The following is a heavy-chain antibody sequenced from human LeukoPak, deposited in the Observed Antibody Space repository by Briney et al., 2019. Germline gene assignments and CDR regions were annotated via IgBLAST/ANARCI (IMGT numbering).Heavy chain of an antibody. CDR3: ARARYSSSWACDY. D-gene: IGHD6-13*01. CDR1: GGSFSGYY. J-gene: IGHJ4*02. V-gene: IGHV4-34*01. CDR2: INHSGST. Sequence: SETLSLTCAVYGGSFSGYYWSWIRQPPGKGLEWIGEINHSGSTNYNPSLKSRVTISVDTSKNHFSLKVSSVTAADTAVYYCARARYSSSWACDYWGQGTLVTVSS.